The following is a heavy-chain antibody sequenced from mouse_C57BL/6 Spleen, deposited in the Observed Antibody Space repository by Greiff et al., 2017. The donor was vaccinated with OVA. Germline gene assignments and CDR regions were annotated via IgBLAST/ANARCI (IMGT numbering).Heavy chain of an antibody. D-gene: IGHD1-1*02. Sequence: EVQLQQSGPELVKPGASVKISCKASGYTFTDYYMNWVKQSHGKSLEWIGEINPNNGGTSYNQKCKGKATLTVDKSSSTAYMELRSLTSDDSAVYYCARGGPYLLHGYGYAMDYGGQGTSVTVSS. V-gene: IGHV1-26*01. J-gene: IGHJ4*01. CDR1: GYTFTDYY. CDR2: INPNNGGT. CDR3: ARGGPYLLHGYGYAMDY.